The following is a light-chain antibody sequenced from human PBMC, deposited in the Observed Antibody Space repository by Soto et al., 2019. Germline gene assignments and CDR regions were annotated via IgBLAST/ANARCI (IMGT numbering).Light chain of an antibody. Sequence: QSVLTQPASVSGSPGQSITISCSGTSSDVGSSNLVSWYQQHPGKAPKLIIFEGDRRPSGVSGRFSGSKSGNTASLTISGLQAEDEADYYCCSFARSSSFYAFGTGTRSPS. CDR3: CSFARSSSFYA. V-gene: IGLV2-23*01. CDR1: SSDVGSSNL. CDR2: EGD. J-gene: IGLJ1*01.